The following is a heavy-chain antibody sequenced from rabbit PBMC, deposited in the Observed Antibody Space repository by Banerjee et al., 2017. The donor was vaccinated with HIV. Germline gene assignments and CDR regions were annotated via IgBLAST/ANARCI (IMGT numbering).Heavy chain of an antibody. CDR2: IYIGDDRI. D-gene: IGHD4-1*01. CDR1: GFDFSSNA. CDR3: ARDLAGVTGWNFGL. Sequence: QSLEESGGDLVKPGASLTLACTASGFDFSSNAMCWVRQAPGKGLEWIACIYIGDDRINYASWAKGRFTISKTSSTTVTLQMTSLTAADTATYFCARDLAGVTGWNFGLWGPGTLVPS. J-gene: IGHJ4*01. V-gene: IGHV1S40*01.